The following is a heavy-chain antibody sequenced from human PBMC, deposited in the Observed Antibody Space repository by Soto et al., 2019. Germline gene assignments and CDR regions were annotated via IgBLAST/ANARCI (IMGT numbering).Heavy chain of an antibody. V-gene: IGHV3-23*01. J-gene: IGHJ4*02. CDR1: GFPFSSYA. CDR3: AKTGSGWGTYYFDY. Sequence: GGSLSLSCAASGFPFSSYAMSWVRQAPGKGLEWVSAISGSGGSTYYADSVKGRFTISRDNSKNTLYLQMNSLRAEDTAVYYCAKTGSGWGTYYFDYWGQGTLVTVSS. CDR2: ISGSGGST. D-gene: IGHD6-19*01.